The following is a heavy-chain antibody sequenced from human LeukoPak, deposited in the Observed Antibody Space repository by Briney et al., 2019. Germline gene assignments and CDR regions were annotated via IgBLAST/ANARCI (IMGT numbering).Heavy chain of an antibody. D-gene: IGHD4-17*01. Sequence: SEILSLTRTVSGGSISSSSYYWGWIRQPPGKGLEWIGEINHSGSTNYNPSLKSRVTISVDTSKNQFSLKLSSVTAADTAVYYCARAARNDYGDPNWFDPWGQGTLVTVSS. CDR1: GGSISSSSYY. CDR2: INHSGST. V-gene: IGHV4-39*07. CDR3: ARAARNDYGDPNWFDP. J-gene: IGHJ5*02.